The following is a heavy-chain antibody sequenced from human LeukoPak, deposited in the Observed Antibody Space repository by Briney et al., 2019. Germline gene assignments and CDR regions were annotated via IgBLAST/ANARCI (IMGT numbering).Heavy chain of an antibody. J-gene: IGHJ5*02. D-gene: IGHD2-2*01. CDR1: GFTFSSYS. V-gene: IGHV3-48*04. Sequence: GGSLRLSCAASGFTFSSYSMNWVRRAPGRGLEWVSYISSSSSTIYYADSVKGRFTISRDNAKNSLYLQMNSLRAEDTAVYYCAREAKQGYCSSTSCYAHWFDPWGQGTLVTVSS. CDR2: ISSSSSTI. CDR3: AREAKQGYCSSTSCYAHWFDP.